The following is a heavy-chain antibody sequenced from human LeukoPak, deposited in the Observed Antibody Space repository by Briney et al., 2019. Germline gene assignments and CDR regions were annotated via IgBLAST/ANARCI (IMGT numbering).Heavy chain of an antibody. CDR3: AKLGGYDSDYYYYGMDV. J-gene: IGHJ6*02. CDR1: GFTVSSNY. Sequence: GGSLRLSCAASGFTVSSNYMSWVRQAPGKGLEWVSVIYSGGSTYYADSVKGRFTISRDNSKNTLYLQMNSLRAEDTAVYYCAKLGGYDSDYYYYGMDVWGQGTTVTVSS. D-gene: IGHD5-12*01. CDR2: IYSGGST. V-gene: IGHV3-53*01.